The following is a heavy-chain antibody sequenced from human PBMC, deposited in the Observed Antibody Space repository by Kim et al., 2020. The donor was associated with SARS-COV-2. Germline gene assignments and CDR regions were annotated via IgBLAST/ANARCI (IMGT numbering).Heavy chain of an antibody. Sequence: SETLSLTCTVSGGSISSYYWSWIRQPPGKGLEWIGYIYYSGSTNYNPSLKSRVTISVDTSKNQFSLKLSSVTAADTAVYYFARLVMWYAITNAFDIWGQG. CDR2: IYYSGST. V-gene: IGHV4-59*08. J-gene: IGHJ3*02. CDR3: ARLVMWYAITNAFDI. CDR1: GGSISSYY. D-gene: IGHD2-8*01.